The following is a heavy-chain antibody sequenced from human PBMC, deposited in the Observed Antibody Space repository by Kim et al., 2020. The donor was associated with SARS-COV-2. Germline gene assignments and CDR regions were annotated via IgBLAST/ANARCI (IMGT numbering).Heavy chain of an antibody. V-gene: IGHV3-11*01. Sequence: GRFTISRDNAQNSLFLQMNSLRAEDTAIYYCARGPSDYDFWSGQDYFFDYWGQGSLVTVSS. D-gene: IGHD3-3*01. J-gene: IGHJ4*02. CDR3: ARGPSDYDFWSGQDYFFDY.